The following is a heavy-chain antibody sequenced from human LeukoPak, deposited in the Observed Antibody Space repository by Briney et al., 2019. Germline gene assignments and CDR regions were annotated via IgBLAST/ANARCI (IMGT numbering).Heavy chain of an antibody. CDR2: SNPNSGGT. CDR3: AREHRSGSFKRPTYYFDY. V-gene: IGHV1-2*02. J-gene: IGHJ4*02. CDR1: GYTFTGYY. Sequence: ASVKVSCKASGYTFTGYYMHWVRQAPGQGLGWMGWSNPNSGGTNYAQKFQGRVTMTWDTSISTAYMELSRLRSDDTAVYYCAREHRSGSFKRPTYYFDYWGQGTLVTVSS. D-gene: IGHD3-10*01.